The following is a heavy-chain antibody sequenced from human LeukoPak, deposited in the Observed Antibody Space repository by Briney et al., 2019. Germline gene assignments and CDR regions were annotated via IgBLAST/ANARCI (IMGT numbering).Heavy chain of an antibody. V-gene: IGHV3-64D*06. CDR1: WLTLSSYP. Sequence: GGPVRLSCSVSWLTLSSYPVHLVRQAPGKGLEYVAAICSNGGSTYYADLVRSGSIIARDNSKHTLYLQMCGMAADDTAVYYGVEAATPSIAAAGKPFLWRFDYWGQGTLVTVSS. CDR2: ICSNGGST. D-gene: IGHD6-13*01. CDR3: VEAATPSIAAAGKPFLWRFDY. J-gene: IGHJ4*02.